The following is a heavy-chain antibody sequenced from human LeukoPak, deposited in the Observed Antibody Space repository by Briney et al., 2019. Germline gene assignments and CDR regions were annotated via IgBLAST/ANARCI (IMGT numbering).Heavy chain of an antibody. V-gene: IGHV3-23*01. D-gene: IGHD3-9*01. J-gene: IGHJ3*02. CDR3: ARRFPALRYFDWLPPDAFDI. CDR1: GFTFSSYA. CDR2: ISGSGGST. Sequence: GGSLRLSCAASGFTFSSYAISWVRQAPGKGLEWVSAISGSGGSTYYADSVKGRFTISRDNAKNSLYLQMNSLRAEDTAVYHCARRFPALRYFDWLPPDAFDIWGQGTMVTVSS.